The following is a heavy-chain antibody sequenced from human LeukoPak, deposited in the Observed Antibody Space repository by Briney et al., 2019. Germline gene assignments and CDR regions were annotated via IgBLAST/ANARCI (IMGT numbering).Heavy chain of an antibody. CDR1: GFTFSSYC. CDR3: ASERTGKVARY. Sequence: GGSLRLSCAAPGFTFSSYCMSWVRQAPGKGLEWVANIKQDGSEEYYVDSVKGRFTISRDNAKNSLYLQMNSLRAEDTAGYYCASERTGKVARYWGQGTLVTVSS. CDR2: IKQDGSEE. D-gene: IGHD5-12*01. J-gene: IGHJ4*02. V-gene: IGHV3-7*05.